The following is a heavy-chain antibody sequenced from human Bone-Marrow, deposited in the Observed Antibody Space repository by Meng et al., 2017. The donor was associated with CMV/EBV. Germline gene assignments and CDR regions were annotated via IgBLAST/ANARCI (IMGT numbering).Heavy chain of an antibody. CDR1: GGSISSGSYN. Sequence: QVQLQGSGPGLVNPSQTLSLTCTVSGGSISSGSYNWSWIRQPAGKGLEWIGRIYTSGSTNYNPSLKSRVTISVDTSKNQFSLKLSSVTAADTAVYYCASAGYSSSWYFDYWGQGTLVTVSS. CDR3: ASAGYSSSWYFDY. CDR2: IYTSGST. J-gene: IGHJ4*02. D-gene: IGHD6-13*01. V-gene: IGHV4-61*02.